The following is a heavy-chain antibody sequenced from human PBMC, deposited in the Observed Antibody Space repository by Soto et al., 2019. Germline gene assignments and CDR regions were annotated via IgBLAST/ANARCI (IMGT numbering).Heavy chain of an antibody. J-gene: IGHJ4*02. CDR1: GFTFSSYG. D-gene: IGHD2-15*01. Sequence: QVQLVESGGGVVQPGRSLRLSCAASGFTFSSYGMHWVRQAPGKGLEWVAIIWYDGSDKYYSDSVKGRFTISRDNSKNTLFLQMNNLGGEDTAIYYCTRGWVRGGYEFDSWGQGTLVIVPS. CDR3: TRGWVRGGYEFDS. V-gene: IGHV3-33*01. CDR2: IWYDGSDK.